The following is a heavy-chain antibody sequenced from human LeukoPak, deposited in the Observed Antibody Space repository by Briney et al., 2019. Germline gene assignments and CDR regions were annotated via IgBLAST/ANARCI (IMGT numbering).Heavy chain of an antibody. D-gene: IGHD3-3*01. V-gene: IGHV4-34*01. CDR2: INHSGST. J-gene: IGHJ4*02. Sequence: PSETLSLTCAVYGGSFSGYYWSWIRQPPGKGLEWIGEINHSGSTNYNPSLKSRVTISVDTSKNQFSLKLSSVTAADTAVYYCARIGVPKFGFWSGVGVYYFDYWGQGTLVTVSS. CDR1: GGSFSGYY. CDR3: ARIGVPKFGFWSGVGVYYFDY.